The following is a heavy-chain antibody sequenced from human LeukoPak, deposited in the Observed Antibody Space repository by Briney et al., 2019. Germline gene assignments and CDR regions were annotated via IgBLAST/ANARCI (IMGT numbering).Heavy chain of an antibody. CDR3: ARDRSSYEYYFDS. CDR2: ISSSSSYI. D-gene: IGHD5-12*01. CDR1: GFTFSSYS. V-gene: IGHV3-21*01. J-gene: IGHJ4*02. Sequence: GGSLILSCAASGFTFSSYSMNWVRQAPGKGLEWVSSISSSSSYIYYADSVKGRFTISRDNAKNSLYLQMNSLRAEDTAVYYCARDRSSYEYYFDSWGQGTLVTVSS.